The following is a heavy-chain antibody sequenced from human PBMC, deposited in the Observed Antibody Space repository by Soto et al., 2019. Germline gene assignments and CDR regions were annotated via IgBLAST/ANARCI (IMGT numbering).Heavy chain of an antibody. V-gene: IGHV3-48*02. J-gene: IGHJ3*01. D-gene: IGHD2-2*03. CDR2: ISPSNTTI. CDR1: GFTFSLYP. CDR3: ARVGRGFCSSARCYTDGFDL. Sequence: GGSLRLSCAASGFTFSLYPMNWVRQAPGKGLEWLSYISPSNTTIYYADSVKGRFTISRDNAKGSLDLQMNGLRDDDTAVYYCARVGRGFCSSARCYTDGFDLWGQGTVVTVSS.